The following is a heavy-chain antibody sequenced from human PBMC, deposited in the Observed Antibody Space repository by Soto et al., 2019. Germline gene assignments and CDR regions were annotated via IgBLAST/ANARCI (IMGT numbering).Heavy chain of an antibody. CDR2: INPNSGGT. D-gene: IGHD2-2*01. CDR3: ARAPIVVVPAATDGDYYYYMDV. Sequence: QVQLVQSGAEVKKPGASVKVSCKASGYTFTGYYMHWVRQAPGQGLEWMGWINPNSGGTNYAQKFKGWVTMTRDTSISTAYMELSRLRSDDTAVYYCARAPIVVVPAATDGDYYYYMDVWGKGTTVTVSS. J-gene: IGHJ6*03. CDR1: GYTFTGYY. V-gene: IGHV1-2*04.